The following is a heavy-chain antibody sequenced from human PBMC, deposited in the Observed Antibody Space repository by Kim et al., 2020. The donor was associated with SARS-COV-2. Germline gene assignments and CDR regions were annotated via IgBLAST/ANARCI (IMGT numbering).Heavy chain of an antibody. Sequence: SETLSLTCAVYGGSFSGYYWSWIRQPPGKGLEWIGEINHSGSTNYNPSLKSRVTISVDTSKNQFSLKLSSVTAADTAVYYCARRWLYNYYYMDVWGKGTTVTVSS. CDR2: INHSGST. D-gene: IGHD3-22*01. CDR1: GGSFSGYY. J-gene: IGHJ6*03. V-gene: IGHV4-34*01. CDR3: ARRWLYNYYYMDV.